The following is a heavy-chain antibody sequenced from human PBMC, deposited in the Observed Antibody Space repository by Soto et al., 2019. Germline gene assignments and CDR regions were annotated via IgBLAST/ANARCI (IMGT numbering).Heavy chain of an antibody. J-gene: IGHJ6*02. CDR1: GFTFSSYG. D-gene: IGHD4-17*01. CDR3: ARVDYGDYNYYYGMDV. CDR2: IWYDGSNK. V-gene: IGHV3-33*01. Sequence: QVPLVESGGGVVQPGRSLRLSCAASGFTFSSYGMHWVRQAPGKGLEWVAVIWYDGSNKYYADSVKGRFTISSDNSKNTLYLQMNSLRAEDTAVYYCARVDYGDYNYYYGMDVWGQGTTVTVSS.